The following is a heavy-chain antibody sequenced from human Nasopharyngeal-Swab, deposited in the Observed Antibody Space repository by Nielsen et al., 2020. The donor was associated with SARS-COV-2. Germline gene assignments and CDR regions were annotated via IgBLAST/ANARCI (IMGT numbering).Heavy chain of an antibody. CDR1: GFTFSDYY. D-gene: IGHD3-9*01. CDR2: ISSSGSTI. Sequence: GGSLRLSCAASGFTFSDYYMSWIRQAPGKGLEWVSYISSSGSTIYYADSVKGRFTISRDNAKNTLYLQMNSLRAEDTAVYYCARAQGVYFDWLPPDYWGQGTLVTVSS. CDR3: ARAQGVYFDWLPPDY. J-gene: IGHJ4*02. V-gene: IGHV3-11*04.